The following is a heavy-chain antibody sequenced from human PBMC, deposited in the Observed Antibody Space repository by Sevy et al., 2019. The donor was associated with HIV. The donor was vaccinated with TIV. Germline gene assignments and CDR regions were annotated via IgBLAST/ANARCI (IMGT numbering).Heavy chain of an antibody. J-gene: IGHJ4*02. CDR3: AKDVY. Sequence: GGSLRLSCAASGFTFSTHWMSWVRQAPGKGLEWVANIKEDGREKYYVDSVKGRFTISRDNAKNSLFLQMNSLRAEDTAVYYCAKDVYWGQGTLVTVSS. CDR2: IKEDGREK. V-gene: IGHV3-7*03. CDR1: GFTFSTHW.